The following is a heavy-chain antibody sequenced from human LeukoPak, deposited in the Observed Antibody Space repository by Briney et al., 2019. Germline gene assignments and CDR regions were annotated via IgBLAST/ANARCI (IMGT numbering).Heavy chain of an antibody. CDR1: GGSISGYY. CDR3: ARSPGDVFDI. Sequence: SETLSLTCTVSGGSISGYYWTWIRQPAGKGLEWIGRIYTSGSTNCSPSLESRVTMSVDTSKNQFSLNLSSVTAAVTAVYYCARSPGDVFDIWGQGTMVTVSS. CDR2: IYTSGST. V-gene: IGHV4-4*07. J-gene: IGHJ3*02.